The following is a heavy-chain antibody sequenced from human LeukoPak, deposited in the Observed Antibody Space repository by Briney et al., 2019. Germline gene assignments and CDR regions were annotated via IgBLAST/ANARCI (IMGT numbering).Heavy chain of an antibody. V-gene: IGHV4-30-2*01. D-gene: IGHD2-2*03. J-gene: IGHJ4*02. Sequence: PSETLSLTCTVSGDSIGSGAYYWNWIRQPPGKGLEWIGYIYHSGSTYYNPSLKSRVTISLDRSNNQFSLKLSSVTAADTAVYYCAKRNGFNYFDYWGQGTLVTVSS. CDR1: GDSIGSGAYY. CDR3: AKRNGFNYFDY. CDR2: IYHSGST.